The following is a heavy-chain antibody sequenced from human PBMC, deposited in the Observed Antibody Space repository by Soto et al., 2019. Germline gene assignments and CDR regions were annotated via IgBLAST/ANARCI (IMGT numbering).Heavy chain of an antibody. CDR2: INHRGTT. V-gene: IGHV4-34*04. Sequence: QVQLQQWGTGLLKPSETLSLHCAVYGESLRGYYWSWIRQTPAMGLEWIGEINHRGTTNHDSSLKRRAIISIATSKTLVSLRLNYLTAAATAAYYCARGYPRSILSTSLTTSYWFDSWGQGTLVTVSS. CDR3: ARGYPRSILSTSLTTSYWFDS. CDR1: GESLRGYY. D-gene: IGHD2-21*01. J-gene: IGHJ5*01.